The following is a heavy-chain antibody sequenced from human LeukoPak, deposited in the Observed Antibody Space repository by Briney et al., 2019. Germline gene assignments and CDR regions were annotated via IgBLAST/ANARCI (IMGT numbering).Heavy chain of an antibody. CDR1: GGSISSGDYY. CDR3: ARVWFRDAFDI. V-gene: IGHV4-30-4*08. D-gene: IGHD3-10*01. J-gene: IGHJ3*02. Sequence: PSQTLSLTCTVSGGSISSGDYYWSWIRQPPGKGLEWIGYIYCSGSTYYNPSLKSRVTISVDTSKNQFSLKLSSVTSADTAVYYCARVWFRDAFDIWGQGTMVTVSS. CDR2: IYCSGST.